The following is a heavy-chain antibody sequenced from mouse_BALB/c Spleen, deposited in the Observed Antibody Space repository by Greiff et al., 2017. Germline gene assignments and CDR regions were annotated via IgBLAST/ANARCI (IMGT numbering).Heavy chain of an antibody. Sequence: EVKLMESGGGLVQPGGSRKLSCAASGFTFSSFGMHWVRQAPEKGLEWVAYISSGSSTIYYADTVKGRFTISRDNPKNTLFLQMTSLRSEDTAMYYCARPSGTHYAMDYWGQGTSVTVSS. J-gene: IGHJ4*01. CDR1: GFTFSSFG. CDR2: ISSGSSTI. D-gene: IGHD4-1*01. CDR3: ARPSGTHYAMDY. V-gene: IGHV5-17*02.